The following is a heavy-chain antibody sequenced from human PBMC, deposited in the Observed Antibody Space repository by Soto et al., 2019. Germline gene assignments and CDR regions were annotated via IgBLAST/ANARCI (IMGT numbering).Heavy chain of an antibody. CDR1: GYRFTSYA. CDR2: INAGNGNT. Sequence: ASVKVSCKASGYRFTSYAMHWVRQAPGQRLEWMEWINAGNGNTKYSQKFQDRVTITTDTSASTAYMELSSLKSEDTAVYYCARDVAAADYWGQGTLVTVSS. D-gene: IGHD6-13*01. V-gene: IGHV1-3*01. J-gene: IGHJ4*02. CDR3: ARDVAAADY.